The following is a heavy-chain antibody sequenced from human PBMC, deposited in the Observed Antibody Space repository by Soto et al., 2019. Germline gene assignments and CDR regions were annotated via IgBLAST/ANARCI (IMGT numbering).Heavy chain of an antibody. J-gene: IGHJ6*02. V-gene: IGHV4-61*01. CDR2: IFFTGAT. D-gene: IGHD3-10*01. CDR1: GDSVTFGHHY. Sequence: QVQLQESGPGLVKPSGTLSLICIVSGDSVTFGHHYWSWIRQPPGKGLEWIGHIFFTGATNYSPSLNSRVTMSVDSSKSQFSLNLTSVSAAESAIYYCARARPDSAGSSLGRRLDVWGQGTTVTVSS. CDR3: ARARPDSAGSSLGRRLDV.